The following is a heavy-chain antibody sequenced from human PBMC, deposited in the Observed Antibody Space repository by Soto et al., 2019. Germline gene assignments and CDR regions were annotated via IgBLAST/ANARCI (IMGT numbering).Heavy chain of an antibody. CDR1: GGTFSSYT. D-gene: IGHD2-2*01. Sequence: GASVKVSCKASGGTFSSYTISWVRQAPGQGLEWMGRIIPILGIANYAQKFQGRVTITADKSTSTAYMELSSLRSEDTAVYYCARQGGNIVVVPAAPNWFDPWGQGTLVTVSS. V-gene: IGHV1-69*02. J-gene: IGHJ5*02. CDR2: IIPILGIA. CDR3: ARQGGNIVVVPAAPNWFDP.